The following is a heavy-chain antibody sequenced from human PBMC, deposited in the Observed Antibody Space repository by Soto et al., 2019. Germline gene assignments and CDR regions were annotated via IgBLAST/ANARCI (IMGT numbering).Heavy chain of an antibody. CDR3: ARHRDSSGWPDF. Sequence: GESLKISCKGSGYRFTSHWIAWVRQMPGKGLEWMGIIYPGDSDTTYSPSFQGQVTLSADKSINTAYPQWSSLKASDTAIYYCARHRDSSGWPDFWGLGTLVTVSS. CDR2: IYPGDSDT. D-gene: IGHD6-19*01. J-gene: IGHJ4*02. CDR1: GYRFTSHW. V-gene: IGHV5-51*01.